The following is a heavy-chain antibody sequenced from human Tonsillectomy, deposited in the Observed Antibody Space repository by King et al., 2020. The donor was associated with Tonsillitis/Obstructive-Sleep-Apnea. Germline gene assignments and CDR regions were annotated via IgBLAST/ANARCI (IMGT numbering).Heavy chain of an antibody. V-gene: IGHV3-30*18. CDR1: GFTFSSYG. Sequence: VQLVESGGGVVQPGGSLRLSCAASGFTFSSYGMHWVRQAPGKGLEGVAVISYDGSKKYYVDSVKGRFTISRDNSKNTLYLQMDSLRAEDTAVYYCAKSLSTSSNTNDYYYMDVWGKGTTVTVSS. J-gene: IGHJ6*03. D-gene: IGHD6-6*01. CDR3: AKSLSTSSNTNDYYYMDV. CDR2: ISYDGSKK.